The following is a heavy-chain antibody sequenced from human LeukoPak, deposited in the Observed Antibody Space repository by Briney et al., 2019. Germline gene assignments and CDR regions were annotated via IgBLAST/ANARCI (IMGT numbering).Heavy chain of an antibody. V-gene: IGHV3-74*01. J-gene: IGHJ6*04. CDR2: INSDGSST. CDR3: ARGRTRADYYYGMDV. CDR1: GFTFSSYW. Sequence: PGGSLRLSCAASGFTFSSYWMHWVRQAPGKGRVWVSRINSDGSSTSYADSVKGRFTISRDNAKNTLYLQMNSLRAEDTAVYYCARGRTRADYYYGMDVWGKGTTVTVSS.